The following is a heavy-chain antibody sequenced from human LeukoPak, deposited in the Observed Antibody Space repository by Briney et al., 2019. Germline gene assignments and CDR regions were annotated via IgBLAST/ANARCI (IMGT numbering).Heavy chain of an antibody. D-gene: IGHD4-17*01. CDR1: GGSFSGYY. CDR3: ARELHYGDYVFDY. CDR2: INHSGST. Sequence: KSSETLSLTCAVYGGSFSGYYWSWIRQPPGKGLEWIGEINHSGSTNYNPSLKSRVTISVDTSKNQFSLKLSSVTAADTAVYYCARELHYGDYVFDYWGQGTLVTVSS. V-gene: IGHV4-34*01. J-gene: IGHJ4*02.